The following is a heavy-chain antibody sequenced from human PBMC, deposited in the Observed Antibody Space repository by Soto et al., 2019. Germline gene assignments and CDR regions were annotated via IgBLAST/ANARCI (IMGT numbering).Heavy chain of an antibody. J-gene: IGHJ4*02. CDR3: VTDRLIAVADVYYFDR. CDR2: IIRNGGRT. V-gene: IGHV3-64D*06. Sequence: VGSLRLSSSASGFTFSSYGMHCVRHSPGKGLEFVSAIIRNGGRTYYADPVKGRFTISRDNSKNTLYLKMSSLRVEDTAVYYCVTDRLIAVADVYYFDRWGQGTLFTVSS. D-gene: IGHD6-19*01. CDR1: GFTFSSYG.